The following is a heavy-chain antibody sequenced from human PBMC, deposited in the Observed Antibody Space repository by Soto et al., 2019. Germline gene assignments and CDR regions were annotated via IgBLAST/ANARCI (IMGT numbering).Heavy chain of an antibody. CDR3: ATLQLGREEVFDS. D-gene: IGHD1-1*01. Sequence: EVQLVESGGGLVQPGGSLRLSCAASGFTFKTYSMNWVRQAPGKGLEWVSYISETSIAIYYRDSVKGRFTISRDNAKNTLYLQMNGLKDEETAVYYCATLQLGREEVFDSWGQGTLVTVSS. J-gene: IGHJ4*02. V-gene: IGHV3-48*02. CDR1: GFTFKTYS. CDR2: ISETSIAI.